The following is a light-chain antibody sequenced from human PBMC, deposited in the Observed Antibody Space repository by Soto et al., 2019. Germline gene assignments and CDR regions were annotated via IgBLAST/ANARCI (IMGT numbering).Light chain of an antibody. CDR2: EVH. CDR1: SNDIGSYDY. CDR3: TAFSANRVYL. Sequence: QSALTQPISVSGSPGQSITISCTGNSNDIGSYDYVCWYQQHPGKAPRLLIHEVHNRSPGISGRFSASKSGLTDSLTISGLQAEDEADYYCTAFSANRVYLFGPRTKVTV. J-gene: IGLJ1*01. V-gene: IGLV2-14*01.